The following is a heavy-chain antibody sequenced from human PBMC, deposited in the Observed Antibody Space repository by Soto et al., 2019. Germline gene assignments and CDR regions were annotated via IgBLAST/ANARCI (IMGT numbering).Heavy chain of an antibody. J-gene: IGHJ4*02. V-gene: IGHV3-33*01. D-gene: IGHD5-12*01. CDR1: GFTFSSYG. CDR2: IWYDGSNQ. CDR3: ARDRAGYKYYFDY. Sequence: QVQLVESGGGVVQPGRSLRLSCAASGFTFSSYGMHWVRQAPGKGLEWVAVIWYDGSNQYYADSVKGRVTISRDNSKTTLYLQMNSLRAEDTAVYYCARDRAGYKYYFDYWGQGTLVTVSS.